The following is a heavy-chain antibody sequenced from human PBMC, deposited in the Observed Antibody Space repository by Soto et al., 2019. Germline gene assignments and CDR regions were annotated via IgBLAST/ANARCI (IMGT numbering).Heavy chain of an antibody. CDR2: MNPNSGNT. CDR3: AIFVSSSWYKGAFDI. CDR1: GYTFTSYD. J-gene: IGHJ3*02. Sequence: ASVKVSCKASGYTFTSYDINWVRQATGQGLEWMGWMNPNSGNTGYAQKFQGRVTMTRNTSISTAYMELSSLRSEDTAVYYCAIFVSSSWYKGAFDIRGQRTTVTVSS. D-gene: IGHD6-13*01. V-gene: IGHV1-8*01.